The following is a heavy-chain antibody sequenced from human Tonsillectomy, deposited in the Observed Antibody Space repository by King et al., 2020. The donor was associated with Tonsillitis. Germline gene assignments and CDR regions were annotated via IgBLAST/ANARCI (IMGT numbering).Heavy chain of an antibody. CDR3: AKGSRWELLSDY. D-gene: IGHD1-26*01. J-gene: IGHJ4*02. Sequence: VQLVESGGGVVQPGRSLRLSCVASGFTFSSYGMHWVRQAPGKGLEWVAVISYDGSNKYYADSVKGRFTISRDNSKNTLYLEMNSLRGEDTAVYYCAKGSRWELLSDYWGQGTLVTVSS. V-gene: IGHV3-30*18. CDR2: ISYDGSNK. CDR1: GFTFSSYG.